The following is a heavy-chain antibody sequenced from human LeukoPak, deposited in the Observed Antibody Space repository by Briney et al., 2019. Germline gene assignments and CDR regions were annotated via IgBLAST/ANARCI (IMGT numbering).Heavy chain of an antibody. Sequence: PGGSLRLSCAASGFTFSDYYMSWIRQAPGKGLEWVSYISSRGGSTIFYSDSVKGRFTISRDNSKNTLYLQMNSLRAEDTAVYYCARLYGSSDPWGQGTLVTVSS. D-gene: IGHD2-2*02. CDR1: GFTFSDYY. V-gene: IGHV3-11*01. CDR2: ISSRGGSTI. CDR3: ARLYGSSDP. J-gene: IGHJ5*02.